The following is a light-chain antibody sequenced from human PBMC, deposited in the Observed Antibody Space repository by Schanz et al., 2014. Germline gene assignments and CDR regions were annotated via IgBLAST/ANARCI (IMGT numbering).Light chain of an antibody. CDR1: SDSVSTSYY. CDR2: NTN. CDR3: VLYMGSGISV. Sequence: QTVVTQEPSFSVSPGGTVTLTCGLTSDSVSTSYYPSWYQQTPGQAPRTLMYNTNTRSSGVPDRFSGSILGNKAALTITGAQADDESDYYCVLYMGSGISVFGGGTKLTVL. J-gene: IGLJ3*02. V-gene: IGLV8-61*01.